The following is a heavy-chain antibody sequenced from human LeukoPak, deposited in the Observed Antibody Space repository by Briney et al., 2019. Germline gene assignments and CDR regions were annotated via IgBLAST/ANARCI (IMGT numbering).Heavy chain of an antibody. D-gene: IGHD6-13*01. CDR3: ARAPSSWYFFDY. V-gene: IGHV3-53*01. J-gene: IGHJ4*02. Sequence: GGFLRLSCAASGFTFSSYAMSWVRQAPGKGLEWVSVIYSGGSTYYADSVKGRFTISRDNSKNTLYLQMNSLRAEDTAVYYCARAPSSWYFFDYWGQGTLVTVSS. CDR2: IYSGGST. CDR1: GFTFSSYA.